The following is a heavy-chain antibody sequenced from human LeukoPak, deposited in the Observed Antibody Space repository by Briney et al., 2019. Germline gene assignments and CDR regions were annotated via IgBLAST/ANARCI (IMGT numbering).Heavy chain of an antibody. J-gene: IGHJ4*02. CDR2: IKSNPDGGTI. D-gene: IGHD3-10*01. CDR1: GLSFTNAW. Sequence: GGSLRLSCAASGLSFTNAWMSWVRQAPGKGLEWVGRIKSNPDGGTIDYAAPVKGRFTISRDDSKNTLFLQMNNLKSEDTAVYYCSTVGLWFFSYWGQGALVTVSS. CDR3: STVGLWFFSY. V-gene: IGHV3-15*01.